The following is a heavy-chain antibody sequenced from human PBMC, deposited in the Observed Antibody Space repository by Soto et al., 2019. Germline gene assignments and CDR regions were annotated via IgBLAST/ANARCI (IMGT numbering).Heavy chain of an antibody. CDR1: GGSINSSSYF. V-gene: IGHV4-39*01. CDR2: IYYSGST. Sequence: SETLSLTCSVSGGSINSSSYFWGWVRQPPGKGLEWIGSIYYSGSTYYNPSLRSRVTISVDTSKNQFSLKLSSVTAADTAVFYCARYYTSGSPNWFDLCGQGTLLTVSS. D-gene: IGHD6-19*01. CDR3: ARYYTSGSPNWFDL. J-gene: IGHJ5*02.